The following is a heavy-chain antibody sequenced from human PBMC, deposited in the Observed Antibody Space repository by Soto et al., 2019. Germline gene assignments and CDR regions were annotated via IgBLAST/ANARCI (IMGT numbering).Heavy chain of an antibody. Sequence: GGSLRLSCAASGFTFSSYGMNWFRQAPGMGLEWVSYISTSSTNIFTGTSSATYYADSVKGRFTISRDNSKNTLYLEMNSLRAEDTAVYYCARDGVGATTYFGYFDYWGQGVLVTVSS. V-gene: IGHV3-48*01. D-gene: IGHD1-26*01. J-gene: IGHJ4*02. CDR1: GFTFSSYG. CDR3: ARDGVGATTYFGYFDY. CDR2: ISTSSTNIFTGTSSAT.